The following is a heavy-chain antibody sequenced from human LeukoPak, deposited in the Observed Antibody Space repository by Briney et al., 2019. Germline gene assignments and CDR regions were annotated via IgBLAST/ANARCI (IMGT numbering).Heavy chain of an antibody. D-gene: IGHD6-6*01. Sequence: QPGRSLRLSCAASGFTFDDYAMHWVRQAPGKGLEWVSGISWNSGSIGYADSVKGRFTISRDNAKNSLYLQMNSLRAEDMALYYCAKSSSSSSRANYFDYWGQGTLVTVSS. CDR2: ISWNSGSI. CDR3: AKSSSSSSRANYFDY. CDR1: GFTFDDYA. V-gene: IGHV3-9*03. J-gene: IGHJ4*02.